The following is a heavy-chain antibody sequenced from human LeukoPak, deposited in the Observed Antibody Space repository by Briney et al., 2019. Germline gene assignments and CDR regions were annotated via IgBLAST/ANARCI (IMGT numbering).Heavy chain of an antibody. V-gene: IGHV4-31*03. CDR2: IYYSGST. Sequence: PSETLSLTCTVSGGSISSGGYYWSWIRQHPGKGLEWIGYIYYSGSTYYNPSLKSRVTISVDTSKNQFSLKLSSVTAADTAVYYCARAVIALRWDAFDIWGQGTMVTVSS. CDR3: ARAVIALRWDAFDI. CDR1: GGSISSGGYY. D-gene: IGHD4-23*01. J-gene: IGHJ3*02.